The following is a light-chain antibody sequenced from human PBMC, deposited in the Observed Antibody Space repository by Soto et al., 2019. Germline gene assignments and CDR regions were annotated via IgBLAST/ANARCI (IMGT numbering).Light chain of an antibody. V-gene: IGKV1-39*01. CDR3: QQSYSTPMYS. CDR2: GAS. Sequence: DIQMTQSPSSLSASVGDRVTITCRASQSISTYLSWYQPKPGTAPKVLIYGASSLQSGVPSRFSGSGSGTDFTLTISSLQPEDSATYYCQQSYSTPMYSFGQGTKLEIK. CDR1: QSISTY. J-gene: IGKJ2*03.